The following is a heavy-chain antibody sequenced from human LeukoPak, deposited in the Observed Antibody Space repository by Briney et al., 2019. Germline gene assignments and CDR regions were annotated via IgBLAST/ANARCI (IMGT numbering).Heavy chain of an antibody. CDR3: TGDPSDSKYVGH. J-gene: IGHJ4*02. Sequence: GDSLRLSCAASRFTVSNNYMSWVRQAPGKGLEWVSAIYSDGSTHYADSVKGRFTISRDNSKNTLYLQMNSLRAEDTAVYYCTGDPSDSKYVGHWGQGTLVTVSS. CDR2: IYSDGST. D-gene: IGHD2-15*01. V-gene: IGHV3-66*02. CDR1: RFTVSNNY.